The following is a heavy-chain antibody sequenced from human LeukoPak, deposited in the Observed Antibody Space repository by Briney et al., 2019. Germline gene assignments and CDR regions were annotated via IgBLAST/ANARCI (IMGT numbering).Heavy chain of an antibody. CDR3: AKDPRYGGANWFDP. Sequence: GGSLRLSCAASGFTFSSYAMSWVRQAPGKGLEWVSAISGSGGSTYCADSVKGRFTISRDNSKNTLYLQMNSLRAEDTAVYYCAKDPRYGGANWFDPWGQGTLVTVSS. CDR1: GFTFSSYA. D-gene: IGHD4-23*01. J-gene: IGHJ5*02. CDR2: ISGSGGST. V-gene: IGHV3-23*01.